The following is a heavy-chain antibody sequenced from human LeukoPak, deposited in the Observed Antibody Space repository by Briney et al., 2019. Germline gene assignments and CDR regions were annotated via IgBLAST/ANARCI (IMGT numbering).Heavy chain of an antibody. D-gene: IGHD2-15*01. CDR3: ARERWHCRVNCYSVYYYALDV. J-gene: IGHJ6*02. CDR2: INPGNGDT. Sequence: ASVTVSCKGSGYTFTNYAVHWVRQAPGQRLEWLGWINPGNGDTKYSQNFQGRVTVTSDTSAATAYVELNSLTSEDTAVYYCARERWHCRVNCYSVYYYALDVWGQGTTVTVSS. V-gene: IGHV1-3*01. CDR1: GYTFTNYA.